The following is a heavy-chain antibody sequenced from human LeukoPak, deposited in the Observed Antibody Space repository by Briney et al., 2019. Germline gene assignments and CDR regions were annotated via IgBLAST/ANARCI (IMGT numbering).Heavy chain of an antibody. Sequence: GGSLRLSCAGSGFTFSSYWMSWVRQAPGKGLEWVANIKQDGSEKYYVDSVKGRFTISRDNAKNSLYLQMNSLRAEDTAVYYCAREEWELPGGFDYWGQGTLVTVSS. D-gene: IGHD1-26*01. J-gene: IGHJ4*02. V-gene: IGHV3-7*01. CDR2: IKQDGSEK. CDR3: AREEWELPGGFDY. CDR1: GFTFSSYW.